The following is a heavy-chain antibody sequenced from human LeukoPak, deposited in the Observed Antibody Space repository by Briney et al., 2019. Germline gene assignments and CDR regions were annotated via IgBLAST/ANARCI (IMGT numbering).Heavy chain of an antibody. CDR3: ARAYYDSSGYYYDACDI. V-gene: IGHV4-59*08. Sequence: SETLSLTCTVSGGSISSYYWGWIRQPPGKGLEWVGYIYYSGSTNYNPSLKSRVTISVDTSKNQFSLKLSSVTAADTAVYYCARAYYDSSGYYYDACDIWGQGTMVTVSS. CDR2: IYYSGST. D-gene: IGHD3-22*01. J-gene: IGHJ3*02. CDR1: GGSISSYY.